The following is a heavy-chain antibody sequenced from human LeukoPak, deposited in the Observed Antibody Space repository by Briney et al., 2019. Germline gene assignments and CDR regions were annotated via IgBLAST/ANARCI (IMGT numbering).Heavy chain of an antibody. Sequence: SETLSLTCTVTGGSISSYYWSWIRQPAGKGLEWIGRIYTSGSTNYNPSLKSRVTISVDKSKNQFSLKLSSVTAADTAVYYYAREGVWGSYRYGLDYWGQGTLVTVSS. CDR2: IYTSGST. V-gene: IGHV4-4*07. D-gene: IGHD3-16*02. CDR3: AREGVWGSYRYGLDY. J-gene: IGHJ4*02. CDR1: GGSISSYY.